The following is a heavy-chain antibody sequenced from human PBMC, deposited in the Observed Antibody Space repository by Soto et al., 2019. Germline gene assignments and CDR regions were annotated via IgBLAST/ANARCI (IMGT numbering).Heavy chain of an antibody. J-gene: IGHJ5*02. D-gene: IGHD6-19*01. Sequence: ASVKVSCKASGYTFTSYGISWVRQAPGQGLEWMGWISAYNGNTNYAQKLQGRVTMTTDTSTSTAYMELRSLRSDDTAVYYCATVVCRVAGTVLFAPWGHGTLVTVSS. CDR1: GYTFTSYG. CDR3: ATVVCRVAGTVLFAP. V-gene: IGHV1-18*01. CDR2: ISAYNGNT.